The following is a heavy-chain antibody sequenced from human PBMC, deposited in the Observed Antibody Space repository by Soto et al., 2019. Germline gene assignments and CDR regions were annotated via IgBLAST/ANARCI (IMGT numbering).Heavy chain of an antibody. CDR3: ARGGTGGPLRMGWFPLDY. D-gene: IGHD3-3*01. V-gene: IGHV1-8*01. CDR1: GYTFTSYD. Sequence: QVQLVQSGAEVKKPGASVKVSCKASGYTFTSYDINWVRQATGQGLEWMGWMNPNSGNTGYAQKCQGRVNMTRNTSVRTANMERGGLRAQDTAVYYCARGGTGGPLRMGWFPLDYWGQGTLVTVSS. J-gene: IGHJ4*02. CDR2: MNPNSGNT.